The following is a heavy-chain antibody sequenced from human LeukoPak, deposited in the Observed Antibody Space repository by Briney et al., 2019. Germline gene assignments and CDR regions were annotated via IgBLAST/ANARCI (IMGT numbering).Heavy chain of an antibody. J-gene: IGHJ6*03. CDR2: IKQDGSEK. CDR3: ARDSAGRYYYYMDV. CDR1: GFTFSNYW. V-gene: IGHV3-7*01. D-gene: IGHD2-15*01. Sequence: GGSLRLSCAASGFTFSNYWMAWVRQAPGKGLEWVANIKQDGSEKHYVDSVKGRFTISRDNAKNSLYLQMNSLRAEDTAVYYCARDSAGRYYYYMDVWGKGTTVTVSS.